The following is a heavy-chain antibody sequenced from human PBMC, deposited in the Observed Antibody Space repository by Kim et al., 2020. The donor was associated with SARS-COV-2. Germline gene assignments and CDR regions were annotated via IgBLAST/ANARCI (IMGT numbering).Heavy chain of an antibody. Sequence: SETLSLTCTVSGGSISTYYWSWIRQPPGKGLEWIGYISYSGSTKYNPSLRSRVTISVDTSKNQFSLNLNSVTAADTAVYYCARHDGGWYFDLWGRGTLVT. CDR1: GGSISTYY. CDR2: ISYSGST. J-gene: IGHJ2*01. CDR3: ARHDGGWYFDL. D-gene: IGHD3-10*01. V-gene: IGHV4-59*08.